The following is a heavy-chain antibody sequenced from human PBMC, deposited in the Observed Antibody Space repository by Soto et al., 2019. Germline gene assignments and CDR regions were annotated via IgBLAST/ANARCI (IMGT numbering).Heavy chain of an antibody. V-gene: IGHV3-23*01. Sequence: EVQLLESGGGLIQPGGSLRLSCAASGFPFSTYEMTWARQSPGKGLEWVAFITSSGGPTYYADSVRGRFTISRDNSKNTLYLQMDILRVEDTARYYGVKCGWLDDGGNGTLVTVSS. CDR3: VKCGWLDD. CDR1: GFPFSTYE. D-gene: IGHD6-19*01. J-gene: IGHJ4*01. CDR2: ITSSGGPT.